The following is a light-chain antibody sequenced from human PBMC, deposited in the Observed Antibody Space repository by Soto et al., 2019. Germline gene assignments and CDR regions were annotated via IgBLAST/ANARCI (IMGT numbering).Light chain of an antibody. V-gene: IGLV1-51*01. Sequence: QSVLTQPPSVSEAPGQKVTISCSGSSSNIGNDYVSWYQQLPGTAPKLLIYDNNNRPLGIPDRFSGSKSGTSATLGITGLQAGDEADYYCGTWDSSLSAVVFGGGTKLTVL. CDR3: GTWDSSLSAVV. CDR2: DNN. CDR1: SSNIGNDY. J-gene: IGLJ2*01.